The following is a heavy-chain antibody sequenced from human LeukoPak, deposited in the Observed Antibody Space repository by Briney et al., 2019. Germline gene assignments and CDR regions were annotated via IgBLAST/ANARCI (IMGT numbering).Heavy chain of an antibody. CDR2: ISGSGGST. Sequence: SGGSLRLSCAASGFTFSNYWMHWVRQAPGKGLEWVSAISGSGGSTYYADSVKGRFTISRDNSKNTLYLQMNSLRAEDTAVYYCAKGHRRSSSGYRVSFDYWGQGTLVTVSS. V-gene: IGHV3-23*01. J-gene: IGHJ4*02. CDR1: GFTFSNYW. D-gene: IGHD3-22*01. CDR3: AKGHRRSSSGYRVSFDY.